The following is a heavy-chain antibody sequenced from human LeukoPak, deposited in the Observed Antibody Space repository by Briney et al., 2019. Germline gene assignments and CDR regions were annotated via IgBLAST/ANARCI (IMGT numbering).Heavy chain of an antibody. CDR2: IGTAGDT. V-gene: IGHV3-13*01. Sequence: GGSLRLSCAASGFTFSDYDMHWVRQATGKGLEWVSAIGTAGDTYYSGSVKGRFTISRENAKNSLYLQMNSLRAGDTAVYYCVRVAKERVGGVYYFDYWGQGTPVTVSS. CDR1: GFTFSDYD. D-gene: IGHD1-1*01. CDR3: VRVAKERVGGVYYFDY. J-gene: IGHJ4*02.